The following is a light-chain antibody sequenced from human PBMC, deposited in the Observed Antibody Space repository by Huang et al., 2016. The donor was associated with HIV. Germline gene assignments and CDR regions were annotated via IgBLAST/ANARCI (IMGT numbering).Light chain of an antibody. Sequence: EIVLTQSPATLSLSPGERATLFCRASQSVRSSLAWYQHKPGQPPRLLIYDASITATGIPARFSGSGSGTDFTLTISSLEPEDSAVYYCQQRNNWTFGQGTKVEIK. CDR3: QQRNNWT. CDR2: DAS. J-gene: IGKJ1*01. CDR1: QSVRSS. V-gene: IGKV3-11*01.